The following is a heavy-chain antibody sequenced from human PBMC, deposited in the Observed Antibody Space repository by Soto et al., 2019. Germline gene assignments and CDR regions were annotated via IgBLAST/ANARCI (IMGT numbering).Heavy chain of an antibody. Sequence: PGGSLRLSCAASGFTFSSYSMNWARQAPGKGLEWVSSISSSSSYIYYADSVKGRFTISRDNAKNSLYLQMNSLRAEDTAVYYCARDTYCSSTSCYNYGMDVWGQGTTVTVAS. D-gene: IGHD2-2*02. J-gene: IGHJ6*02. V-gene: IGHV3-21*01. CDR2: ISSSSSYI. CDR3: ARDTYCSSTSCYNYGMDV. CDR1: GFTFSSYS.